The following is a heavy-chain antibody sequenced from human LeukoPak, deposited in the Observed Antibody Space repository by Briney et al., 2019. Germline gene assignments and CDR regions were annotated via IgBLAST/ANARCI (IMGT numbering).Heavy chain of an antibody. V-gene: IGHV3-7*01. Sequence: QSGGSLRLSCAASGFTFSNYWMSWVRQAPGKGLEWVASIKLDGSEKYYVDSATGRFTISRDNAKNSLYLQMNSLRAEDTAVYSRARNMASYPFDYWGQGTLVTVSS. CDR1: GFTFSNYW. J-gene: IGHJ4*02. D-gene: IGHD5-24*01. CDR3: ARNMASYPFDY. CDR2: IKLDGSEK.